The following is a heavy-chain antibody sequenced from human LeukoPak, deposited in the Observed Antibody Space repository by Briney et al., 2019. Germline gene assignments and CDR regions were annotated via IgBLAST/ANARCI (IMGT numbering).Heavy chain of an antibody. V-gene: IGHV5-51*01. CDR1: GYSFTSYW. D-gene: IGHD4-23*01. CDR2: IYPGDSDT. CDR3: ARRNNDYGGFYYFDY. Sequence: GESLKISCKGSGYSFTSYWIGWVRQMPGKGLEWMGIIYPGDSDTRYSPSFQGQVTISADKSISTAYLQWSSLKASDTAMYYCARRNNDYGGFYYFDYWGQGTLVTVSS. J-gene: IGHJ4*02.